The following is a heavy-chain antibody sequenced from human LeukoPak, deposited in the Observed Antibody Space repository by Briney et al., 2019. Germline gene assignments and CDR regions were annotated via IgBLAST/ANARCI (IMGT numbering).Heavy chain of an antibody. D-gene: IGHD1-26*01. V-gene: IGHV3-33*01. CDR1: GFSLSTHG. CDR2: MWHDGTRE. CDR3: ARDLSYGSLDF. Sequence: GGSLRLSCAASGFSLSTHGMHWVRQAPGKGLEWVAGMWHDGTREDYADSVKGRFTISRDLSKNTLNLQMNSLRVEDTAMFYCARDLSYGSLDFRGQGTLVTVAS. J-gene: IGHJ4*02.